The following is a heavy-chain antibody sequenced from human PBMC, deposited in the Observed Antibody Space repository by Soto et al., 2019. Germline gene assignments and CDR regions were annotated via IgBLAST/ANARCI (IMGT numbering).Heavy chain of an antibody. J-gene: IGHJ5*02. Sequence: SGPTLVNPTPTLTLTCTFSGFSLRTSGVGVGWIRQPPGKALEWLALIYWDDDKRYSPSLKSRLTITKDTSKNQVVLTRTNMDPVDTATYYCAHSGPYYDFWSGYYGGWFDPWGQGTLVTVSS. CDR2: IYWDDDK. CDR3: AHSGPYYDFWSGYYGGWFDP. D-gene: IGHD3-3*01. CDR1: GFSLRTSGVG. V-gene: IGHV2-5*02.